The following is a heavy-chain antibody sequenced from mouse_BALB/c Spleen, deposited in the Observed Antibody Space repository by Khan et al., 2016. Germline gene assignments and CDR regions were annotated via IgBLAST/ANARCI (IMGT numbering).Heavy chain of an antibody. J-gene: IGHJ3*01. CDR2: IDPANGNT. CDR1: GFNIKDTY. Sequence: VQLKQSGAELVKPGASVKLSCTASGFNIKDTYMHWVNQRPEQGLEWIGRIDPANGNTKYDPKFQGKATITADTSSNTAYLQLSSLTSEDTAVYDCASRLAYWGQGTLVTVSA. V-gene: IGHV14-3*02. CDR3: ASRLAY.